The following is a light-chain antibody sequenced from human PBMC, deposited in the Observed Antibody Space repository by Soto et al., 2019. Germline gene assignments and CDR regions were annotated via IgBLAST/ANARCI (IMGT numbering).Light chain of an antibody. J-gene: IGKJ1*01. Sequence: VFTQSPGTLSLSPGDSVTLSCRATQTANYQYLAWCKHKSGQAPRLLIYGVYTRASGITDRFSGSGSGTEFTLTITSLEPEDSAVYFCQHYGYSQWTFGQGTKVDIK. CDR3: QHYGYSQWT. CDR1: QTANYQY. CDR2: GVY. V-gene: IGKV3-20*01.